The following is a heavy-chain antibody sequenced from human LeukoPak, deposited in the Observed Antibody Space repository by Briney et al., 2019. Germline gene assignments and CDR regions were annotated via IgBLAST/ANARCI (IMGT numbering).Heavy chain of an antibody. D-gene: IGHD3-10*01. Sequence: PSETLSLTCTVSGDSISSGTYYWGWIRQPPGKGLEWIGSIYYSGSTFYNPSLKSRVTISVDTSKNQFSLKLSSVTAADTAVYYCARAPEPYYYGSGSGGVLDYWGQGTLVTVSS. CDR2: IYYSGST. V-gene: IGHV4-39*07. CDR1: GDSISSGTYY. CDR3: ARAPEPYYYGSGSGGVLDY. J-gene: IGHJ4*02.